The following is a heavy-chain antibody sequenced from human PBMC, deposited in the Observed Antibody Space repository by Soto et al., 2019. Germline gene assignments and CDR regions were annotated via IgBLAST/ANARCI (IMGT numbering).Heavy chain of an antibody. CDR2: ISGSADST. Sequence: EVQLLESGGGFIHPGGSLRLSCAASGFSFSSFAMNWVRQAPGKGLEWVSIISGSADSTFYADSVKGRFTISRDNSKSTLYVKIDSRRAEHTGVDDCAKSWGEGICAITVYEIEFWVQGSTDTISS. J-gene: IGHJ6*02. D-gene: IGHD3-16*01. CDR3: AKSWGEGICAITVYEIEF. CDR1: GFSFSSFA. V-gene: IGHV3-23*01.